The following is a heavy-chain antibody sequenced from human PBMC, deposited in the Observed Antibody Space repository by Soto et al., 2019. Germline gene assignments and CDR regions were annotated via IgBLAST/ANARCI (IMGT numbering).Heavy chain of an antibody. CDR2: IYFTGTS. Sequence: PSETLSLTCTVSGGSISSGSFFWGWIRQPPGKGLEWIGHIYFTGTSSYSPSLKSRVTMFVDTSKNNFSLRLTSVTAADTAVYYCVRREAVAGSQFDFWGQGTLVTVSS. J-gene: IGHJ4*02. CDR1: GGSISSGSFF. CDR3: VRREAVAGSQFDF. V-gene: IGHV4-39*02. D-gene: IGHD6-19*01.